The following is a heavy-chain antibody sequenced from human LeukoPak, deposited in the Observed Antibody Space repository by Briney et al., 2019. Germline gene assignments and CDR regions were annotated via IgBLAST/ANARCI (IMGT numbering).Heavy chain of an antibody. CDR3: ASSGESSWYGKDY. V-gene: IGHV1-69*13. Sequence: SVKVSCKAPGGTFSSYAISWVRQAPGQGLEWMGGIIPIFGTANYAQKFQGRVTITADESTSTAYMELSSLRSEDTAVYYCASSGESSWYGKDYWGQGTLVTVSS. J-gene: IGHJ4*02. CDR2: IIPIFGTA. D-gene: IGHD6-13*01. CDR1: GGTFSSYA.